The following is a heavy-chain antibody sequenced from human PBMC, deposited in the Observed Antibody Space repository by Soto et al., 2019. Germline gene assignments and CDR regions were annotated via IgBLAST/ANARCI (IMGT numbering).Heavy chain of an antibody. J-gene: IGHJ4*02. D-gene: IGHD6-6*01. CDR3: ARDSSSYLPDY. CDR1: GYTCTCYD. V-gene: IGHV1-8*01. CDR2: MNPNSGNT. Sequence: GPVSASCRRSGYTCTCYDINWVRQATGQGLEWMGWMNPNSGNTGYAQKFQGWVTMTRDTSISTAYMELSRLRSDDTAVYYCARDSSSYLPDYWGQGTLVTVSS.